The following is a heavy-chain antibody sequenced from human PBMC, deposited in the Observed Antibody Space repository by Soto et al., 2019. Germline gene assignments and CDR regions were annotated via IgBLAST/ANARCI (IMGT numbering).Heavy chain of an antibody. D-gene: IGHD5-18*01. CDR2: IYTSGST. CDR1: GGSISSYY. J-gene: IGHJ5*02. Sequence: SDTLSLTCTVSGGSISSYYWSWIRQPAGKGLEWIGRIYTSGSTNYNPSLESRVTMSVDTSKNQFSLKLSSVTAADTAVYYCARDLVDTASEWFDPWGQGTLVTVSS. V-gene: IGHV4-4*07. CDR3: ARDLVDTASEWFDP.